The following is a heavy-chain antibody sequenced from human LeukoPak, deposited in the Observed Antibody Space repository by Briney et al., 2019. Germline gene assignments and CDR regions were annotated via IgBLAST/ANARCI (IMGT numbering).Heavy chain of an antibody. V-gene: IGHV4-34*01. Sequence: SETLSLTCAVYGGSFSGYYWSRIRQPPGKGLEWIGEINHSGSTNYNPSLKSRVTISVDTSKNQFSLKLSSVTAADTAVYYCARGPADYYGSGSTSTYYFDYWGQGTLVTVSS. J-gene: IGHJ4*02. CDR1: GGSFSGYY. CDR3: ARGPADYYGSGSTSTYYFDY. CDR2: INHSGST. D-gene: IGHD3-10*01.